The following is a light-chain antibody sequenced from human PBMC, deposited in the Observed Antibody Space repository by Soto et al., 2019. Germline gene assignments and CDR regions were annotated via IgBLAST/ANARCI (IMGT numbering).Light chain of an antibody. CDR2: LGS. CDR1: QSLLHSDGHNY. V-gene: IGKV2-28*01. J-gene: IGKJ4*01. Sequence: DIVMTQSPLSLPVTPGEPASISCRSSQSLLHSDGHNYLDWYVQKPGESPQLLIYLGSTRASGVPDRFRGRGSGTDFTLQINRVEDEDVGVYYCMQALQTPTFGGGTKVEIK. CDR3: MQALQTPT.